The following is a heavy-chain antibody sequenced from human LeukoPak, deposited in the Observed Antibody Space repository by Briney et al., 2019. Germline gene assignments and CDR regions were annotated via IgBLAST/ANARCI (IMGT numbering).Heavy chain of an antibody. CDR2: INPNCGGT. Sequence: ASLKVSCKASGYTFTGYYMHRVRQAPGQGLGWMGWINPNCGGTNYVQRFQGRVTMNRDTSISTVYMELSRLRSDDTAVYYCARGEYYDRSAYCFDWGQGTLVTVSS. J-gene: IGHJ4*02. V-gene: IGHV1-2*02. CDR3: ARGEYYDRSAYCFD. D-gene: IGHD3-22*01. CDR1: GYTFTGYY.